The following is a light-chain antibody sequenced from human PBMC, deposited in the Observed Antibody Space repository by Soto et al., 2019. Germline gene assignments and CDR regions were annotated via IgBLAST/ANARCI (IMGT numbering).Light chain of an antibody. CDR1: QSISNY. J-gene: IGKJ2*01. CDR2: AAS. Sequence: DIQMTQSPSSLSASVGDRVTITCRASQSISNYLNWYQQKPGEAPKLLIYAASTLQHGVPSRFSGGGSGTEFTLTISSLQPEDFATYYWQQSYSTPPDTFGQGTNLDIK. V-gene: IGKV1-39*01. CDR3: QQSYSTPPDT.